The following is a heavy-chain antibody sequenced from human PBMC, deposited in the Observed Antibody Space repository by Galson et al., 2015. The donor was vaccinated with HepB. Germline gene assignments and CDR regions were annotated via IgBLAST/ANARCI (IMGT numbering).Heavy chain of an antibody. CDR2: ISSSSSYT. CDR1: GFTFNIYW. J-gene: IGHJ4*02. D-gene: IGHD1-26*01. Sequence: SLRLSCAASGFTFNIYWINWVRQAPGKGLEWVSYISSSSSYTNYADSVKGRFTISRDNAKNSLYLQMNSLRAEDTAVYYCAREVAGAREIDYWGQGTLVTVSS. CDR3: AREVAGAREIDY. V-gene: IGHV3-21*05.